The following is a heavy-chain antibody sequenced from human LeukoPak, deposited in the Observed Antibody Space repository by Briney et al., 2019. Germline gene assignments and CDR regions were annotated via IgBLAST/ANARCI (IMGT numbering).Heavy chain of an antibody. V-gene: IGHV3-49*04. CDR2: IRSEAYGQTT. D-gene: IGHD3-9*01. CDR1: GFSFGDHA. Sequence: GRSLRLSCTASGFSFGDHAMTWVRQAPGKGLEWVSFIRSEAYGQTTEYAASVKDRFTISRDNSKGIVYLQMNSLKTEDTAKYYCAQGPIYLWIYYGMDVWGQGTTVIVSS. CDR3: AQGPIYLWIYYGMDV. J-gene: IGHJ6*02.